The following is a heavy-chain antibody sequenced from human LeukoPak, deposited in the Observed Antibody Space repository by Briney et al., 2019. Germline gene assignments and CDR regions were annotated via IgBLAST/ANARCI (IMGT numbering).Heavy chain of an antibody. Sequence: GASVKVSCKASGYTFIDYYMHWVRQAPGQGLEWMGWINPNSGGTNYAQKFQGRVTMTRDTSISTAYMELSRLRSDDTAVYYCAWGMLDYDILTGYYNWFDPWGQGTLVTVSS. V-gene: IGHV1-2*02. J-gene: IGHJ5*02. CDR2: INPNSGGT. D-gene: IGHD3-9*01. CDR3: AWGMLDYDILTGYYNWFDP. CDR1: GYTFIDYY.